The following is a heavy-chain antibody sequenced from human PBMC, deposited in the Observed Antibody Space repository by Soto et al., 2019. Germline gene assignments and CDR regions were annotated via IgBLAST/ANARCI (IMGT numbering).Heavy chain of an antibody. CDR1: GFTFSSYA. Sequence: GGSLRLSCAASGFTFSSYAMSWVRQAPGKGLEWVSAISGSGGSTYYADSVKGRFTISRDNSKNTLYLQMNSLRAEDTAVYYCATNPTYGDYVTDYWGQGTLVTVSS. CDR3: ATNPTYGDYVTDY. V-gene: IGHV3-23*01. CDR2: ISGSGGST. D-gene: IGHD4-17*01. J-gene: IGHJ4*02.